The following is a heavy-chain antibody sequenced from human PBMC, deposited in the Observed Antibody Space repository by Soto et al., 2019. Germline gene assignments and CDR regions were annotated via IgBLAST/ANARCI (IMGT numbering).Heavy chain of an antibody. CDR1: EFTFSSHG. D-gene: IGHD3-10*01. CDR2: IWYDGSNE. Sequence: QVQLVESGGGVVQPGRSLRLSCAASEFTFSSHGMHWVRQAPGKGLQWVGVIWYDGSNEVYADSVKGRFIISRDNSKNILYLQRTSLRAEDTAVYYCARERTFGDNKHNYRAVWGTGITVTVSS. CDR3: ARERTFGDNKHNYRAV. J-gene: IGHJ6*03. V-gene: IGHV3-33*01.